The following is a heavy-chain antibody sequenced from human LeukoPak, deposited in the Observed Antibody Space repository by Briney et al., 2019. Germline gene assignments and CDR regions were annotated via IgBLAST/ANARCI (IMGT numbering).Heavy chain of an antibody. V-gene: IGHV3-74*01. D-gene: IGHD2-15*01. J-gene: IGHJ4*02. Sequence: GGSLRLSCAASGFTFSSYWMRWVRQAPGKGLVWVSRINSDGSGTSYADSVKGRCTISRDNAKNTRYLQMNSLRAQNTAVYYCAREYCSGGSRRGDFDYWGQGTLVTVSS. CDR2: INSDGSGT. CDR3: AREYCSGGSRRGDFDY. CDR1: GFTFSSYW.